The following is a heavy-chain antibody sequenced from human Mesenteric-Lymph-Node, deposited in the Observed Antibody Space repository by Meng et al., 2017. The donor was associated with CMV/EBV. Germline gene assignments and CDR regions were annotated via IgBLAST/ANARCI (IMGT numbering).Heavy chain of an antibody. J-gene: IGHJ4*02. CDR1: FINYY. Sequence: FINYYIHWLRQAPGQGLEWMATINSGGGNTIYARKLQDRATLTRDTSTSTVHMELSSLTSEDTAVYYCARGLYQGYCTSINCHTDLLWGQGTLVTVSS. D-gene: IGHD2-2*02. CDR2: INSGGGNT. V-gene: IGHV1-46*04. CDR3: ARGLYQGYCTSINCHTDLL.